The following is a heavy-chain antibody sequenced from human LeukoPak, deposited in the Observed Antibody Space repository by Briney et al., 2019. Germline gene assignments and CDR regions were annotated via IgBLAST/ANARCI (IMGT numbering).Heavy chain of an antibody. D-gene: IGHD3-22*01. CDR1: GFTLSISG. CDR3: ARDRYSYDRSGDYYDY. V-gene: IGHV3-33*01. CDR2: IWYVGSNK. J-gene: IGHJ4*02. Sequence: PGRSLRLSCAALGFTLSISGMDGVRQAPGKGLEWVAVIWYVGSNKYYADSVKGRFTSSRDNSKNTPYLEMNSLRAEDTAVYYCARDRYSYDRSGDYYDYWGQGTLVSVSS.